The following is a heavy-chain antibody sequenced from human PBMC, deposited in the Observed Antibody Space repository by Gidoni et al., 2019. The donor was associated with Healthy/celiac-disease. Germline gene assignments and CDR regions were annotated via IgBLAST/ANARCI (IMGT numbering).Heavy chain of an antibody. CDR2: ISAYNGNT. D-gene: IGHD3-22*01. J-gene: IGHJ3*02. CDR3: ARDQITMTVVVTNDAFDI. Sequence: QGLEWMGWISAYNGNTNYAQKLQGRVTMTTDTSTSTAYMELRSLRSDDTAVYYCARDQITMTVVVTNDAFDIWGQGTMVTVSS. V-gene: IGHV1-18*01.